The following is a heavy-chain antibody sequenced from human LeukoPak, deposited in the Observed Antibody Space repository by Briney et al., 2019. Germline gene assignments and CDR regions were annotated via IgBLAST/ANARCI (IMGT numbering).Heavy chain of an antibody. V-gene: IGHV3-11*01. Sequence: GGSLRLSCAASGFTFSDYYMSWIRQAPGKGLEWVSYISSSGSTIYYADSVKGRFTVSRDNAKSSLYLQMSSLRAEDTAVYYCARDLRKDYYDSSAHYYGDYWGQGTLVTVSS. CDR3: ARDLRKDYYDSSAHYYGDY. CDR2: ISSSGSTI. J-gene: IGHJ4*02. D-gene: IGHD3-22*01. CDR1: GFTFSDYY.